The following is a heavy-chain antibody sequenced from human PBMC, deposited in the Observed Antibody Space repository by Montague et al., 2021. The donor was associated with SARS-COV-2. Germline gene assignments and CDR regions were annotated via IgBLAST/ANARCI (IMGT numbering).Heavy chain of an antibody. Sequence: CAISGDSVSSNSATWNWVRQSPSRGLEWLGRTHYRSKRYNDYAVSVRGRVTINPDTSKNQFSLQLNSVTPEDTAIYYCTSGREGNYNVMDVWGQGTTVTVSS. CDR2: THYRSKRYN. D-gene: IGHD1-1*01. CDR1: GDSVSSNSAT. CDR3: TSGREGNYNVMDV. J-gene: IGHJ6*02. V-gene: IGHV6-1*01.